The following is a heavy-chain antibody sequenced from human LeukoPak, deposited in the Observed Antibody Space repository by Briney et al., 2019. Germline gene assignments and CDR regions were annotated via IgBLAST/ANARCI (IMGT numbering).Heavy chain of an antibody. J-gene: IGHJ4*02. D-gene: IGHD3-16*01. V-gene: IGHV3-48*03. CDR1: GFTFSSYE. CDR3: ARSPHLGSYGYGPWELPVPYFDY. CDR2: ISSSGSTI. Sequence: PGGSLRLSCAASGFTFSSYEMNWVRQAPGKGLEWVSYISSSGSTIYYADSVKGRFTISRDDAKNSLYLQMNSLRAEDTAVYYCARSPHLGSYGYGPWELPVPYFDYWGQGALVTVSS.